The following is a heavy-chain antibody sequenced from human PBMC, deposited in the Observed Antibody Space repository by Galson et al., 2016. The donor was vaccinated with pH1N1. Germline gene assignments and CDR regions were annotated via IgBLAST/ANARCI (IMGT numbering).Heavy chain of an antibody. Sequence: PALVKPTQTLTLTCTLSGFSLSTIGMRVSWIRQPPGKALEWLARMDWDDNKAYKTSLKNRLAISKDSSKNQVVPTMTNVDPVDTATYYCARNYYDSRGIYVSFDYWGLGTLVTVSS. CDR1: GFSLSTIGMR. V-gene: IGHV2-70*04. CDR3: ARNYYDSRGIYVSFDY. J-gene: IGHJ4*02. CDR2: MDWDDNK. D-gene: IGHD3-22*01.